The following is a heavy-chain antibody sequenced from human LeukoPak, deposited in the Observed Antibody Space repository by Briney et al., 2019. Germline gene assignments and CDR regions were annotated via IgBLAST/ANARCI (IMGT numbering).Heavy chain of an antibody. D-gene: IGHD6-19*01. J-gene: IGHJ3*02. V-gene: IGHV1-2*02. CDR2: INPNSGGT. Sequence: ASVKVSCKASGYTFTGYYMHWVRQAPGQGLEWMGWINPNSGGTNYAQRFQGRVTMTRDTSISTAYMELSRLRSDDTAVYYCARGISAVADHDAFDIWGQGTMVTVSS. CDR1: GYTFTGYY. CDR3: ARGISAVADHDAFDI.